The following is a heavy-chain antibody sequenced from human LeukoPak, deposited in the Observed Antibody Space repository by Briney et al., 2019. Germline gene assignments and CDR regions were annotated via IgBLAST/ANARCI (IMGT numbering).Heavy chain of an antibody. J-gene: IGHJ4*02. CDR2: ISSSSSTI. CDR3: ARRHDYGDF. CDR1: GFNFSSYT. Sequence: GGSLRLSCAASGFNFSSYTMNWVRQAPGKGLEWVSCISSSSSTISYADSVKGRFTISRDNAKNSLYLQMNSLRDEDTAVYYCARRHDYGDFWGQGTLVTVSS. V-gene: IGHV3-48*02.